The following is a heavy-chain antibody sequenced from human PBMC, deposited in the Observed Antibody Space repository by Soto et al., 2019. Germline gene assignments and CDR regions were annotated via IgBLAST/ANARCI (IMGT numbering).Heavy chain of an antibody. CDR1: GFSLSTSGVG. CDR3: AHSLIGYYYDSSGSNWFDP. CDR2: IYWDDDK. V-gene: IGHV2-5*02. Sequence: QITLKESGPPLVKPTQTLTLTCTFSGFSLSTSGVGVGWIRQPPGKALEWLALIYWDDDKRYSPSLKSRLTIPTDTSKTQVVLTMTNMDPVDTATYYCAHSLIGYYYDSSGSNWFDPWGQGTLVTVSS. J-gene: IGHJ5*02. D-gene: IGHD3-22*01.